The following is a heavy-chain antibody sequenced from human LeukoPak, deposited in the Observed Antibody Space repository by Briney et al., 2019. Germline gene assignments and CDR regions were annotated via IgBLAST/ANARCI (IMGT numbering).Heavy chain of an antibody. Sequence: PGGSLRLSCAASGFTFSRFWMDWVRQTPGKGLEWVANIKPDGSEKNYGDSMRGRFTISRDNARNSLSLQMNSLRAEDTAVYYCARENYFDYWGQGTLVTVSS. J-gene: IGHJ4*02. CDR1: GFTFSRFW. CDR2: IKPDGSEK. CDR3: ARENYFDY. V-gene: IGHV3-7*04.